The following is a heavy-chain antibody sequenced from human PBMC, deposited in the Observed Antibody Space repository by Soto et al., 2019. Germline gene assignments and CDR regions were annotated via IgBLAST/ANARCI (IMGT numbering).Heavy chain of an antibody. CDR2: INHSGST. J-gene: IGHJ6*02. CDR1: GGSFSGYY. V-gene: IGHV4-34*01. D-gene: IGHD2-15*01. CDR3: ARGRVRTVVTYYYYYYGMDV. Sequence: TSETLSLTCTVYGGSFSGYYWSWIRQPPGKGLEWIGEINHSGSTNYNPSLKSRVTISVDTSKNQFSLKLSSVTAADTAVYYCARGRVRTVVTYYYYYYGMDVWGQGTTVTVSS.